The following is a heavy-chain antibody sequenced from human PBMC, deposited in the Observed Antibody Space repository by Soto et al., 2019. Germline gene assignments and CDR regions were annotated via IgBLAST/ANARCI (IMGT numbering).Heavy chain of an antibody. CDR1: GFNFYNYG. CDR2: IRDDGVNK. V-gene: IGHV3-33*01. J-gene: IGHJ6*02. Sequence: PGGSLRLSCAASGFNFYNYGMHWVRQAPGKGLEWVAVIRDDGVNKYYADSVKGRFTISRDNPKSTAYLQMDSLRAEDTAVYYCARALGCAHYFCYGMDVWGQGTTVTVSS. D-gene: IGHD2-15*01. CDR3: ARALGCAHYFCYGMDV.